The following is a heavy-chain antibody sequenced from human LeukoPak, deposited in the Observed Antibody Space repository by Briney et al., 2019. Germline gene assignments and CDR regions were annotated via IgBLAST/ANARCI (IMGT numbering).Heavy chain of an antibody. J-gene: IGHJ4*02. CDR2: IYYSGST. CDR1: GGSISSYC. Sequence: SETLSLTCTVSGGSISSYCWSWIRQPPGKGLEWIGYIYYSGSTNYNPSLKCRVTISVDTSKNQFSLKLSSVTAADTAVYYCARDLGSINDYWGQGTLVTVSS. CDR3: ARDLGSINDY. V-gene: IGHV4-59*01. D-gene: IGHD5-24*01.